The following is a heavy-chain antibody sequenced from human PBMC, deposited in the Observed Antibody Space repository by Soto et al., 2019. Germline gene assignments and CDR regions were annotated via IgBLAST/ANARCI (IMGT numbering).Heavy chain of an antibody. CDR3: ARYGVGVGSGSLRLYYYYGMDV. CDR2: IYYSGST. V-gene: IGHV4-59*01. CDR1: GGSISSYY. D-gene: IGHD3-10*01. Sequence: NPSETLSLTCTVSGGSISSYYWSWIRQPPGKGLEWIGYIYYSGSTNYNPSLKSRVTISVDTSKDQFSLKLSSVTAADTAVYYCARYGVGVGSGSLRLYYYYGMDVWGQGTTVTVSS. J-gene: IGHJ6*02.